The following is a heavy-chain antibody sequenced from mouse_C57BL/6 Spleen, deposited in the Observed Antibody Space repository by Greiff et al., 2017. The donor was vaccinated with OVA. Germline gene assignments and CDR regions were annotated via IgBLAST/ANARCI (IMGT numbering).Heavy chain of an antibody. CDR1: GYSITSGYY. J-gene: IGHJ1*03. V-gene: IGHV3-6*01. CDR3: AREGYYYRYFDV. D-gene: IGHD1-1*01. CDR2: ISYDGSN. Sequence: EVQRVESGPGLVKPSQSLSLTCSVTGYSITSGYYWNWIRQFPGNKLEWMGYISYDGSNNYNPSLKNRISITRDTSKNQFFLKLNSVTTEDTATYYCAREGYYYRYFDVWGTGTTVTVSS.